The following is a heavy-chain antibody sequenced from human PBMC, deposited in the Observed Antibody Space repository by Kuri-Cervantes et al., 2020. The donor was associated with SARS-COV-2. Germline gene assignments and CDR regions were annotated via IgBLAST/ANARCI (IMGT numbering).Heavy chain of an antibody. J-gene: IGHJ6*02. Sequence: SETLSLTCTVSGGSISSSSYYWGWIRQPPGKGLEWIGSIYYSGSTYYNPSLKSRVTISVDTSKNQFSLKLSSVTAADTAVYYCARGGRIAVAGILLPLYYYGMDVWGQGTTVTVSS. CDR3: ARGGRIAVAGILLPLYYYGMDV. V-gene: IGHV4-39*01. CDR2: IYYSGST. CDR1: GGSISSSSYY. D-gene: IGHD6-19*01.